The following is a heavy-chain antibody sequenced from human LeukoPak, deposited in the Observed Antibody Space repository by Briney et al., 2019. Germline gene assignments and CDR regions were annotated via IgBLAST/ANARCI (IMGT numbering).Heavy chain of an antibody. D-gene: IGHD6-6*01. Sequence: ASVKVSCKASGYTFTGYYMHWVRQAPGQGLEWMGWINPNSGGTNYAQKLQGRVTMTRDTSISTAYMELSRLRSDDTAVYYCASSPHLRQQLVTNYWGQGTLVTVSS. CDR3: ASSPHLRQQLVTNY. CDR1: GYTFTGYY. J-gene: IGHJ4*02. CDR2: INPNSGGT. V-gene: IGHV1-2*02.